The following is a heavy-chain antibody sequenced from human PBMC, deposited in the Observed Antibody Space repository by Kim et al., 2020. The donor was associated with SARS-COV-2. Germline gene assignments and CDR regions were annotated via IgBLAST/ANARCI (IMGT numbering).Heavy chain of an antibody. CDR3: ARRSNYVLGWFDP. Sequence: SETLSLTCAVYGGSFSGYYWSWIRQPPGKGLEWIGEINHSVSTNYNPSLKSRVTISVDTSKNQFSLKLSSVTAADTAVYYCARRSNYVLGWFDPWGQGTL. D-gene: IGHD4-4*01. V-gene: IGHV4-34*01. CDR1: GGSFSGYY. CDR2: INHSVST. J-gene: IGHJ5*02.